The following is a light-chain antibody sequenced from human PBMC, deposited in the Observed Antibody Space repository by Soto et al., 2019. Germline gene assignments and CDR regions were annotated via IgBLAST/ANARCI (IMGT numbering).Light chain of an antibody. Sequence: IQVTQSPSTLSAYVGDRVTITCRASQSISSWSAWYQQKPGKAPKLLIYDASSLQSGVPSRFSGSGSGTEFTLTISSLQPEDFATYSCQHTYRIPLTFGGGTNVDIK. CDR1: QSISSW. V-gene: IGKV1-5*01. CDR2: DAS. CDR3: QHTYRIPLT. J-gene: IGKJ4*01.